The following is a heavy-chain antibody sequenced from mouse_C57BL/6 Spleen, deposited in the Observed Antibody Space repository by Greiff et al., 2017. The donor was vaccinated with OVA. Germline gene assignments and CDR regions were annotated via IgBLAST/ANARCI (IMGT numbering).Heavy chain of an antibody. D-gene: IGHD1-1*01. CDR2: INPYNGGT. V-gene: IGHV1-19*01. CDR1: GYTFTDYY. Sequence: EVQLQQSGPVLVKPGASVKMSCKASGYTFTDYYMNWVKQSHGKSLEWIGVINPYNGGTSYNQKFKGKATLTVDKSSSTAYMELNSLTSEDSADYYCARSLLMDYYGSSHHYYAMDGWGQGTSVTVSS. CDR3: ARSLLMDYYGSSHHYYAMDG. J-gene: IGHJ4*01.